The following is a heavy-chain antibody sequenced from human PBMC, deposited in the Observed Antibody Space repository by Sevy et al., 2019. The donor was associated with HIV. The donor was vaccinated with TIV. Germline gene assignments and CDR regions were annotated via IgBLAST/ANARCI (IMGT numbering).Heavy chain of an antibody. CDR3: AKGGDSSSWKRYYYYMDV. V-gene: IGHV3-23*01. D-gene: IGHD6-13*01. CDR1: GFTFSSYA. CDR2: ISGSGGNT. Sequence: GGSLRLSCAASGFTFSSYAMSWVRQAPGKGLEWVSAISGSGGNTYYADSVKGRFTISRDNSKNTLYLQKNSLRAEDTAVYYCAKGGDSSSWKRYYYYMDVWGKGTTVTVSS. J-gene: IGHJ6*03.